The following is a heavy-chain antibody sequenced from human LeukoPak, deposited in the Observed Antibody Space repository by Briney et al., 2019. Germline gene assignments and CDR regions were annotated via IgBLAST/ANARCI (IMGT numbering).Heavy chain of an antibody. CDR3: ARAAYYDSSGYPYYFDY. Sequence: AASVKVSFTASGGTFSSYAISWVRQAPGQGLEWMGGIIPIFGTANYAQKFQGRVTITTDESTSTAYMELSSLRSEDTAVYYCARAAYYDSSGYPYYFDYWGQGTLVTVSS. CDR2: IIPIFGTA. V-gene: IGHV1-69*05. CDR1: GGTFSSYA. D-gene: IGHD3-22*01. J-gene: IGHJ4*02.